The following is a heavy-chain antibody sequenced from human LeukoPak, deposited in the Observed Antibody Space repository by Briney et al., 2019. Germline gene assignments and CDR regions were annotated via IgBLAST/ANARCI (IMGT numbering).Heavy chain of an antibody. J-gene: IGHJ4*02. D-gene: IGHD1-14*01. Sequence: GGSLRLSCSASGFAFSSYAMHWVRQAPGKGLVWVSRISSDGSITSYADSVEGRFTISRDNAKNTLYLQMNSLRAEDTAVYYCARGTGYGVFDYWGQGTLSPSP. V-gene: IGHV3-74*01. CDR3: ARGTGYGVFDY. CDR1: GFAFSSYA. CDR2: ISSDGSIT.